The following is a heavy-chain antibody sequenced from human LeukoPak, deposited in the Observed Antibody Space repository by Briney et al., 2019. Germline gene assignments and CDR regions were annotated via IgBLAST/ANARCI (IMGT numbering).Heavy chain of an antibody. CDR2: ITGGGDTT. CDR1: GITFSSYA. J-gene: IGHJ4*02. V-gene: IGHV3-23*01. CDR3: AKAANYDILTGYYLDY. Sequence: GGSLRLSCAASGITFSSYAMTWVRQAPGKGLEWVSAITGGGDTTYYADSVKGRFTISRDNSKNTLYLQMNNLRAEDTAIYYCAKAANYDILTGYYLDYWGQGTLVTVSS. D-gene: IGHD3-9*01.